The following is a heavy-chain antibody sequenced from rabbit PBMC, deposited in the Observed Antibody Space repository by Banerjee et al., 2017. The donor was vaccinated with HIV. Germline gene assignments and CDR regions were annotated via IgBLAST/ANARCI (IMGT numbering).Heavy chain of an antibody. CDR2: IYAYSGLT. V-gene: IGHV1S45*01. J-gene: IGHJ4*01. CDR1: GFSFSSGQY. D-gene: IGHD8-1*01. Sequence: QEQLEESGGDLVKPGASLTLTCTASGFSFSSGQYMCWIRQAPGKGLEWIACIYAYSGLTYYASWAKGRFTISKTSSTTMTLQMTSLTGADTATYFCARAPYVGGGYPLNLWGPGTLVTVS. CDR3: ARAPYVGGGYPLNL.